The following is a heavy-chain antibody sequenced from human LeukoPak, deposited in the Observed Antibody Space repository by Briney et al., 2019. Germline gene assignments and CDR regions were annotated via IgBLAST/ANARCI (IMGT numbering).Heavy chain of an antibody. D-gene: IGHD3-16*01. J-gene: IGHJ5*02. CDR1: GFTFSSQW. CDR2: IKEDGSEK. CDR3: ARAFS. V-gene: IGHV3-7*01. Sequence: GGSLRLSCAASGFTFSSQWMSWVRQAPGKGLEWVSNIKEDGSEKPYVDSVEGRFTISRDNAKNSLYLQMNSLRAEDTAVYYCARAFSWGQGTLVTVSS.